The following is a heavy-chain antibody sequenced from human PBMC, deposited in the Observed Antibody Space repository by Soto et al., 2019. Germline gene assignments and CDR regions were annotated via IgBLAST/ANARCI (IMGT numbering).Heavy chain of an antibody. CDR3: ARDKITGLFAY. V-gene: IGHV4-34*01. CDR2: INPSGST. Sequence: QVQLQQWGAGLLKPSETLSLTCAVYGGSFSGYYWTWIRQPPGTGLEWIGEINPSGSTSYNPSLKSRVTMSVDTSKNQYSLKLSSATAANAAVYYCARDKITGLFAYWGQGTLVTVSS. J-gene: IGHJ4*02. D-gene: IGHD2-8*02. CDR1: GGSFSGYY.